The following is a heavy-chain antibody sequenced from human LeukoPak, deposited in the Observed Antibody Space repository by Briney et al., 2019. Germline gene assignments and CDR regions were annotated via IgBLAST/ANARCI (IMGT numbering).Heavy chain of an antibody. CDR2: IQQDGSEK. CDR3: AGEILAPGKTHDY. Sequence: GGSLRLSCVVSGFTFSNYWMTWVRQAPGKGLEWVANIQQDGSEKYYVDSVKGRFTIFRDNAKNSVYLQMNSLRAEDTAVYFCAGEILAPGKTHDYWGQGTLVTVSS. CDR1: GFTFSNYW. J-gene: IGHJ4*02. V-gene: IGHV3-7*01.